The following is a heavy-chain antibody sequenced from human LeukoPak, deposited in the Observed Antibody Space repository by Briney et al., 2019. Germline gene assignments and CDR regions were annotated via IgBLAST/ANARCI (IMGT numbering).Heavy chain of an antibody. J-gene: IGHJ5*02. CDR2: ITWNSGSI. D-gene: IGHD2-21*02. CDR3: AKGYCGGDCYSPYNWFDP. V-gene: IGHV3-9*01. Sequence: GGSLRLSFAASGFTFDDYAMHWVRQAPGKGLEWVSGITWNSGSIGYADSVKGRFTISRDNAKNSLYLQMNSLRAEDTALYYCAKGYCGGDCYSPYNWFDPWGQGTLVTVSS. CDR1: GFTFDDYA.